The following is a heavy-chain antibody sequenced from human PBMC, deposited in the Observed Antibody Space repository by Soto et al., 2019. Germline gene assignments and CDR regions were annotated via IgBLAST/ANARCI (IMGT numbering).Heavy chain of an antibody. Sequence: ASVKVSCKASGYTFTSYGISWVRQAPGQGLEWMGWISAYNGNTNYAQKLQGRVTMTTDTSTSTAYMELRSLRSDDTAVYYCARGPYCSGGSCYSAEDYWGQGTLVTVSS. V-gene: IGHV1-18*01. J-gene: IGHJ4*02. CDR2: ISAYNGNT. CDR3: ARGPYCSGGSCYSAEDY. D-gene: IGHD2-15*01. CDR1: GYTFTSYG.